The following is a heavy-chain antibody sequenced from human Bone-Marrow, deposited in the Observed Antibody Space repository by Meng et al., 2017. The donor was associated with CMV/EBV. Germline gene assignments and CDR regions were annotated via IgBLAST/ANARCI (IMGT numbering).Heavy chain of an antibody. CDR3: TSGYCSSTSCYRPHYYYYGMDV. V-gene: IGHV3-73*01. Sequence: GGSLRLSYAASGFTFSGSAMHWVRQASGKGLEWVGRIRSKANSYATAYAASVKGRFTISRDDSKNTAYLQMNSLKTEDTAVYYCTSGYCSSTSCYRPHYYYYGMDVWGQGTTVTVSS. CDR2: IRSKANSYAT. CDR1: GFTFSGSA. J-gene: IGHJ6*02. D-gene: IGHD2-2*01.